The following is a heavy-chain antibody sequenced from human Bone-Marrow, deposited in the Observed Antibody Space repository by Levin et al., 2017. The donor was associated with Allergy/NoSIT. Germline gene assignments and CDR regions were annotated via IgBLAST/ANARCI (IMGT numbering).Heavy chain of an antibody. J-gene: IGHJ6*02. Sequence: LAGGSLRLSCAASGFIFSNYGMHWVRQAPGKGLECVATLSFEGTKELYAESVNGRFTISRDNPKNTLYLQMNSLRAEDMAVYYCAKDFDADEYYYDSSPGGMDVWGQGTTVTVSS. CDR3: AKDFDADEYYYDSSPGGMDV. CDR2: LSFEGTKE. CDR1: GFIFSNYG. D-gene: IGHD3-22*01. V-gene: IGHV3-30*18.